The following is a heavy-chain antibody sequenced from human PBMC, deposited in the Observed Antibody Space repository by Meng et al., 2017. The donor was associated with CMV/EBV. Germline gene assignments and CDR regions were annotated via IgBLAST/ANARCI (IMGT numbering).Heavy chain of an antibody. Sequence: ASVKVSCKASEYTFTSYDINWVRQATGQGLEWMGWMNPNSGNTGYAQKFQGRVTMTRNTSISTAYMELSSLRSEDTAVYYCASVPPGRPVIMAYWGQGTLVTVSS. CDR2: MNPNSGNT. V-gene: IGHV1-8*01. CDR1: EYTFTSYD. J-gene: IGHJ4*02. D-gene: IGHD3-9*01. CDR3: ASVPPGRPVIMAY.